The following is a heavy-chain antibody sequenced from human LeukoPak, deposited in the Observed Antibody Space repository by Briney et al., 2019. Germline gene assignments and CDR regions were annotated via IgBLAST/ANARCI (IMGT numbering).Heavy chain of an antibody. J-gene: IGHJ6*02. CDR2: IWYDGNNK. Sequence: GGSLRLSCAASGFTFSSYGMHWVRQAPGKGLEWVAVIWYDGNNKYCADSVKGRFTISRDNSKNTLYLQMNSLRAEDTAVYYCARDSRITIFGVVEGMDVWGQGTTVTVSS. CDR3: ARDSRITIFGVVEGMDV. D-gene: IGHD3-3*01. CDR1: GFTFSSYG. V-gene: IGHV3-33*01.